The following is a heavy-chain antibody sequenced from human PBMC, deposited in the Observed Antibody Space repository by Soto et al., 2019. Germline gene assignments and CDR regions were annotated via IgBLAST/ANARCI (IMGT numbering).Heavy chain of an antibody. D-gene: IGHD4-17*01. V-gene: IGHV3-30*18. CDR1: GFTFSSYG. CDR3: AKDQVTTVTSDYYYGMDV. Sequence: SLRLSCAASGFTFSSYGMHWVRQAPGKGLEWVAVISYDGSNKYYADSVKGRFTISRDNSKNTLYLQMNSLRAEDTAVYYCAKDQVTTVTSDYYYGMDVWGQGTTVTVSS. J-gene: IGHJ6*02. CDR2: ISYDGSNK.